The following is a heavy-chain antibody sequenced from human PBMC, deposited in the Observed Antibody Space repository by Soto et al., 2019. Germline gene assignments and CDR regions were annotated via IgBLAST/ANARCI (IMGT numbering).Heavy chain of an antibody. Sequence: SETLSLTCAVYGGSFSGYYWSWIRQPPGKGLEWIGEINHSGSTNYNPSLKSRVTISVDTSKNQFSLKLSSVTAADTAVYYCARGRFRGLVVVPAAIGSMDVWGQGXTVTVYS. CDR3: ARGRFRGLVVVPAAIGSMDV. CDR1: GGSFSGYY. J-gene: IGHJ6*02. V-gene: IGHV4-34*01. CDR2: INHSGST. D-gene: IGHD2-2*01.